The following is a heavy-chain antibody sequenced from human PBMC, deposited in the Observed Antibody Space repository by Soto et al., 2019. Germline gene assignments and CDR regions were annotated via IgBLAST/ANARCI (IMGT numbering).Heavy chain of an antibody. CDR1: GFIFGDFA. D-gene: IGHD2-21*01. CDR3: ARGLHSLFDY. V-gene: IGHV3-9*01. J-gene: IGHJ4*02. Sequence: EVQLVESGGGLVQPGRSLRLSCVASGFIFGDFAMHWVRQAPGKGLEWVSSITWNSASIAYADSVKGRFTISRDNAKNSLYLQMNNLRPEDAALYYCARGLHSLFDYWGQGTLVTVSS. CDR2: ITWNSASI.